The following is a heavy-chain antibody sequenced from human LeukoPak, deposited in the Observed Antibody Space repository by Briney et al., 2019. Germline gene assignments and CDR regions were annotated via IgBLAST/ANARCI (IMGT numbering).Heavy chain of an antibody. Sequence: GESLKISCKGSGYSFASHWIGWVRQMPGKGLEWMGIIYPGDSDTRYSPSFQGQVTISADKSISTAYLQWSSLKASDTAMYYCARGTTAFYYYNGMDVWGQGTTVTVSS. V-gene: IGHV5-51*01. CDR1: GYSFASHW. CDR3: ARGTTAFYYYNGMDV. J-gene: IGHJ6*02. D-gene: IGHD1-7*01. CDR2: IYPGDSDT.